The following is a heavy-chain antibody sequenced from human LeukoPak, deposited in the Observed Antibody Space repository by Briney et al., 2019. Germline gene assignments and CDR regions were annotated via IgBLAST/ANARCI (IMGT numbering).Heavy chain of an antibody. J-gene: IGHJ4*02. CDR2: ISSSSSYI. Sequence: GGSLRLSCAASGFTFSSYSMNWVRQAPGKGLEWVSSISSSSSYIYYADSVKGRFTISRDNAKDSLYLQMNSLRAEDTAVYYCARVYSSGWYDYWGQGTLVTVSS. CDR1: GFTFSSYS. V-gene: IGHV3-21*01. CDR3: ARVYSSGWYDY. D-gene: IGHD6-19*01.